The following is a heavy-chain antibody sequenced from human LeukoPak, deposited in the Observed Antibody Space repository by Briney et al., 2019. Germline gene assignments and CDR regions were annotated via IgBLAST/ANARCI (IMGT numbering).Heavy chain of an antibody. CDR1: GFTLSSYS. Sequence: PGGSLRLSCAASGFTLSSYSMNWVRQAPGKGLEWVSYITIASNTIYYADSVRGLFTISRDNAKNSLYLQMNSLRDEDTAVYYCARGRPYYFDYWGQGTPVTVSP. CDR2: ITIASNTI. J-gene: IGHJ4*02. V-gene: IGHV3-48*02. CDR3: ARGRPYYFDY.